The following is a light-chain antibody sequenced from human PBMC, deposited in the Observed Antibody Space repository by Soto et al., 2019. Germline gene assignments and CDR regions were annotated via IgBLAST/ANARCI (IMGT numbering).Light chain of an antibody. CDR3: QQYHHWHPIT. CDR1: QSIDIN. Sequence: EIVMTHSPTTLSVSPGARSTLSCRASQSIDINLVWYQQKPGQSPRLLIFRASSRATGIPDRFSGSGSATEFTLTISSLQSEDFAVYYCQQYHHWHPITFGQGTRLEIK. CDR2: RAS. J-gene: IGKJ5*01. V-gene: IGKV3-15*01.